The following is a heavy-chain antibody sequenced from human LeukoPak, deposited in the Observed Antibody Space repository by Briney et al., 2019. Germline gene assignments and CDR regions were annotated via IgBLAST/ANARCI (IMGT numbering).Heavy chain of an antibody. CDR2: VSKDGNNI. V-gene: IGHV3-30-3*01. J-gene: IGHJ4*02. CDR3: ARDFLWLVDY. CDR1: GFIVSGTY. D-gene: IGHD6-19*01. Sequence: GGSLRLSCAASGFIVSGTYTSWVRQAPGKGLEWLAFVSKDGNNIYYADSVKGRFTISRDNSKSTLYLQMNSLRADDTAIYYCARDFLWLVDYWGQGTLVTVSS.